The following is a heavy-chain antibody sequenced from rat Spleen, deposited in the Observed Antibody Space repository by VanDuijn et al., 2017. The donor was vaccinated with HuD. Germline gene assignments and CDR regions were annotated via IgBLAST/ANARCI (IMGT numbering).Heavy chain of an antibody. Sequence: QVQLNESGPGLVQPSQTLSLTCTVSGFSLISNGVSWVRQPPGKGLEWIAAISSGGSTYFNSVLKSRLSISRDTSKSQVFLKMNSLQTEDTAIYFCTRDPITTRDYFDYWGQGVMVTVSS. V-gene: IGHV2S12*01. J-gene: IGHJ2*01. CDR1: GFSLISNG. CDR3: TRDPITTRDYFDY. CDR2: ISSGGST. D-gene: IGHD1-1*01.